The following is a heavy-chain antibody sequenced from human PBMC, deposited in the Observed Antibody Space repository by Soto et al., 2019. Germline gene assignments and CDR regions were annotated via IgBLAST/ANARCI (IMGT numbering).Heavy chain of an antibody. J-gene: IGHJ4*02. CDR2: SFPLTDIP. CDR1: GGTFRNYP. Sequence: QVQLVQSGTEVKKPGSSVKVSCKASGGTFRNYPINWVRQAPGQGLEWMGSSFPLTDIPDYAQNFQARLTISADKATSTAYIELSRLTSDDTAMYFCARGPLVVLNYFESWGQGTLVTVSS. CDR3: ARGPLVVLNYFES. V-gene: IGHV1-69*02.